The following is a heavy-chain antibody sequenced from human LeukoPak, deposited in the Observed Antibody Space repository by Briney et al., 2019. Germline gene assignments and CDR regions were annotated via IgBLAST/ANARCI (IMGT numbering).Heavy chain of an antibody. J-gene: IGHJ4*02. CDR1: GFTVSSNY. Sequence: GGSLRLSCAASGFTVSSNYMSWVRQAPGKGLEWVSVIYSGGSTYYADSVKGRFTISRDNSKNTLYLQMNSLRAEDTAVYYCARVYPGGGSGSSTDYWGQGTLVTVSS. V-gene: IGHV3-53*01. CDR3: ARVYPGGGSGSSTDY. D-gene: IGHD3-10*01. CDR2: IYSGGST.